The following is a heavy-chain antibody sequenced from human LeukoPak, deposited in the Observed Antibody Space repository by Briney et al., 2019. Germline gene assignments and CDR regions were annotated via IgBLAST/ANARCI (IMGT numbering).Heavy chain of an antibody. J-gene: IGHJ5*02. V-gene: IGHV1-2*02. D-gene: IGHD2-2*01. CDR3: ARDARHRYCSSTSCYRGWFDP. CDR1: GYTFTGYY. Sequence: ASVKVSCKASGYTFTGYYMNWVRQAPGQGLEWMGWINPNSGGTNYAQKFQGRVTMTRDTSISTAYMELSRLRSDDTAVYYCARDARHRYCSSTSCYRGWFDPWGQGTLVTVSS. CDR2: INPNSGGT.